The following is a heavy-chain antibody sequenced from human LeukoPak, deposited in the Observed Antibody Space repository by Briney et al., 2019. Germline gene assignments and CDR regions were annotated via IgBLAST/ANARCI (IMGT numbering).Heavy chain of an antibody. CDR3: AKVVGDWFDP. CDR1: GFTFSSYA. V-gene: IGHV3-23*01. Sequence: PVGSLRLSCAASGFTFSSYAMSWVRQAPGKGLEWVSAISGSGGSTYYADSVKGRFTISRDNSKNSLYLQMNSLRTEDTALYYCAKVVGDWFDPWGQGTLVTVSS. J-gene: IGHJ5*02. D-gene: IGHD2-2*01. CDR2: ISGSGGST.